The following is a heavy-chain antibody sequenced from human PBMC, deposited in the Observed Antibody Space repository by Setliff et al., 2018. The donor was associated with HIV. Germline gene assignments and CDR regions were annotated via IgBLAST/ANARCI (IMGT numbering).Heavy chain of an antibody. CDR3: ARGAWYTSGWHSSRYMDV. Sequence: ASVKVSCKASGYTFTSSDIYWVRQATGQGLEWMGWVNPKSGNTGYAQKFQGRVIMARDTSISTVYMEVRSLRSEDTAVYYCARGAWYTSGWHSSRYMDVWGKGTTVTVSS. CDR1: GYTFTSSD. J-gene: IGHJ6*03. D-gene: IGHD6-25*01. CDR2: VNPKSGNT. V-gene: IGHV1-8*02.